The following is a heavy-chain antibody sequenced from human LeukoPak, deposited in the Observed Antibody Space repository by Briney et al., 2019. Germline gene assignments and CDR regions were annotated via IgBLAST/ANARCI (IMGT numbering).Heavy chain of an antibody. J-gene: IGHJ4*02. D-gene: IGHD3-22*01. CDR1: GGSISSYY. Sequence: SETLSLTCTVSGGSISSYYWSWIRQPPGKGLEWIGYIYYSGSTNYNPSLKSRVTISVDTSKNQFSLKLSSVTAADTAVYYCARWDYYDSSGYKYWGQGTLVTVSS. CDR2: IYYSGST. V-gene: IGHV4-59*01. CDR3: ARWDYYDSSGYKY.